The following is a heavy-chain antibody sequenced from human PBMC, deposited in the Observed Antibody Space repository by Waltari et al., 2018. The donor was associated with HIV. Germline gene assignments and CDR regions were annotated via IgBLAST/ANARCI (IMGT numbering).Heavy chain of an antibody. J-gene: IGHJ6*02. Sequence: VQLVESGGGVVQPGRSMRLSCAAAGFTFSRHAMHWVRQAPGKGLEWVAVISYDGSNKYYADSVKGRFTISRDNSKNTLYLQMNSLRAEDTAVYYCARGSYYGSGSYDYYYGMDVWGQGTTVTVSS. CDR3: ARGSYYGSGSYDYYYGMDV. D-gene: IGHD3-10*01. CDR2: ISYDGSNK. CDR1: GFTFSRHA. V-gene: IGHV3-30*04.